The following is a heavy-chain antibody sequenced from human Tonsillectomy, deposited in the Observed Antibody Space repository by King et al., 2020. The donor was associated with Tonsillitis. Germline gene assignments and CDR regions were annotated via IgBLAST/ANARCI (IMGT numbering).Heavy chain of an antibody. CDR2: ISSSGSTI. CDR3: ARYRRDGYNARFDY. D-gene: IGHD5-24*01. CDR1: GFTFSDYY. J-gene: IGHJ4*02. Sequence: QLVQSEGGLVKPGGSLRLSCAASGFTFSDYYMSWIRQAPGKGLEWLSYISSSGSTIYYADSVKGRFTISRDNAKNSLYLQINSLRAEDTAVYFCARYRRDGYNARFDYWGKGTLVTVSS. V-gene: IGHV3-11*01.